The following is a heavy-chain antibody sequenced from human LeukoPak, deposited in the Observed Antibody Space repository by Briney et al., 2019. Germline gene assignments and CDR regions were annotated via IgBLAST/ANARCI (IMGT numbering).Heavy chain of an antibody. V-gene: IGHV3-53*01. D-gene: IGHD4/OR15-4a*01. J-gene: IGHJ4*02. CDR1: GFTFSTYD. CDR3: ARRAGAYSHPYDY. CDR2: IYSDNT. Sequence: GGSLRLSCAASGFTFSTYDMHWVRQATGKGLEWVSFIYSDNTHYSDSVKGRFTISRDNSKNTLYLQMNSLRAEDTAVYYCARRAGAYSHPYDYWGQGTLVTVSS.